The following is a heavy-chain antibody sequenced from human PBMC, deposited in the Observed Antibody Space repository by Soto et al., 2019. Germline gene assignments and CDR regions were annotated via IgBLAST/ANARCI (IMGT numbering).Heavy chain of an antibody. Sequence: EVQLVESGGGLVQPGGSLRLSCAASGFTVSSNYMSWVRQAPGKGLEWVSVIYSGGSTYYADSVKGRFTISRDNSKNTLYLQINSLRAEDTAVYYCLTWDSSWYYYYGMDVWGQGTTVTVSS. V-gene: IGHV3-66*01. CDR2: IYSGGST. CDR1: GFTVSSNY. D-gene: IGHD6-13*01. J-gene: IGHJ6*02. CDR3: LTWDSSWYYYYGMDV.